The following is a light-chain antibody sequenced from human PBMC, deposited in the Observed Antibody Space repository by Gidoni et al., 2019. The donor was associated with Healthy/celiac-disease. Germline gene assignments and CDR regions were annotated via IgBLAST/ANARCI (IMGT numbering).Light chain of an antibody. Sequence: IVMTQSPATLSVSPGERATLSCRASQSISSNLAWYQQKPGQAPRLLIYGASLRATGFPARFSGSGSGTDFTLTISSLQSEDFAVYYWQQYNNWPRTFGQGTKLEIK. CDR2: GAS. V-gene: IGKV3-15*01. CDR3: QQYNNWPRT. CDR1: QSISSN. J-gene: IGKJ2*01.